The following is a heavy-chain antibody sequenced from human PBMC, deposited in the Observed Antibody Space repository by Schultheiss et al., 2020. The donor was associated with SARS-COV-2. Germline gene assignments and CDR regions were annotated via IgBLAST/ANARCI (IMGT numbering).Heavy chain of an antibody. V-gene: IGHV3-30*04. D-gene: IGHD3-10*01. CDR2: ISYDGSNK. CDR1: GFTFSSYA. CDR3: ARDSVTKGVRGVITHLVSGGMDV. J-gene: IGHJ6*02. Sequence: GGSLRLSCAASGFTFSSYAMHWVRQAPGKGLEWVAVISYDGSNKYYADSVKGRFTISRDNSKNTLYLQMNSLRAEDTAVYYCARDSVTKGVRGVITHLVSGGMDVWGQGTTVTVSS.